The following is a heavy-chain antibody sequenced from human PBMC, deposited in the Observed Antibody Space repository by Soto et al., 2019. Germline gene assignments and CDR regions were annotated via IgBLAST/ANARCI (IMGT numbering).Heavy chain of an antibody. Sequence: GGSLRLSCAASGFIFNSYWMTWVRQAPGKGLEWVANIKQDGSEKYYVDSVKGRFTISRDNAKNSLYLQMNSLRAEDTAVYYCARSRVYYYESSLMYWGQGTLVTVSS. CDR3: ARSRVYYYESSLMY. CDR1: GFIFNSYW. J-gene: IGHJ4*02. D-gene: IGHD3-22*01. V-gene: IGHV3-7*03. CDR2: IKQDGSEK.